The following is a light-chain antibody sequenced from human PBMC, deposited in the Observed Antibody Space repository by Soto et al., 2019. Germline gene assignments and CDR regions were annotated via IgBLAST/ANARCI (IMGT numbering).Light chain of an antibody. J-gene: IGKJ4*01. Sequence: EVVMTQSSATLSVSPVEGVTLSCRASPGIGDTLSWYQHNPGQTPRLLIYDTSTRATGVPARFSGSRSGPEFTRTIDILQAQDIATEYCQPYNNRPLTFGGGTQVE. CDR2: DTS. CDR3: QPYNNRPLT. V-gene: IGKV3-15*01. CDR1: PGIGDT.